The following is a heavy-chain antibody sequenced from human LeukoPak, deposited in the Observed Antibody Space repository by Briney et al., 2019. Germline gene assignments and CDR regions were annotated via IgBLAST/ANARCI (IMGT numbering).Heavy chain of an antibody. D-gene: IGHD6-19*01. CDR2: SIGSGGSA. Sequence: GGSLTLSCVASGFTFSTYTMNWIRQAPGKGLEWVSGSIGSGGSAFYADSVKGRFSISRDTSKNTLFLHMNNLRAGDTAVYYCAKVAQAVTGSIDYWGQGTLVTVSS. V-gene: IGHV3-23*01. CDR1: GFTFSTYT. J-gene: IGHJ4*02. CDR3: AKVAQAVTGSIDY.